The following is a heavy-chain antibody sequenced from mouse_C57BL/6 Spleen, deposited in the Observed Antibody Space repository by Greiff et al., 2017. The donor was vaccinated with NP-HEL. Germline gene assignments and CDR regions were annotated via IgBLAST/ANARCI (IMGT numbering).Heavy chain of an antibody. J-gene: IGHJ4*01. V-gene: IGHV1-81*01. Sequence: QVQLQQSGAELARPGASVKLSCKASGYTFTSYGISWVKQRTGQGLEWIGEIYPRSGNTYYNEKFKGKATLTADKSSSTAYMELRSLTSEDSAVYFCARLAGTDYYAMDYWGQGTSVTVSS. CDR3: ARLAGTDYYAMDY. D-gene: IGHD4-1*01. CDR1: GYTFTSYG. CDR2: IYPRSGNT.